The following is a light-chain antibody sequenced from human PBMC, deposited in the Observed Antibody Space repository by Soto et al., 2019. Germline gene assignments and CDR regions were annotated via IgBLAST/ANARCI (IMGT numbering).Light chain of an antibody. CDR2: KAS. J-gene: IGKJ2*01. CDR3: RQYHSYPYT. Sequence: DIQMTQSPSTLSASVGDRVTITCRASQSISSWLTWYQQKPGKVPKVLIYKASSLQSGVPSRLSGSGSGTDFTLTISSLQPDDFATYYCRQYHSYPYTFGQGTKLEIK. CDR1: QSISSW. V-gene: IGKV1-5*03.